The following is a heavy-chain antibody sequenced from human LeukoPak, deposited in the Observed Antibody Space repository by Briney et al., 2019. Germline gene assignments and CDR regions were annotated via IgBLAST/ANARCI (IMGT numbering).Heavy chain of an antibody. V-gene: IGHV3-7*01. Sequence: GGSLRLSCAASGFTFSRRWMDWVRQVPGKGLEWVANINEDGSVKNYVGSVRGRFTVSRDYAQNSLYLRMNSLRAEDTAVYYCMAESSAPWEGYWGQGALVTVSS. CDR2: INEDGSVK. CDR1: GFTFSRRW. J-gene: IGHJ4*02. D-gene: IGHD1-26*01. CDR3: MAESSAPWEGY.